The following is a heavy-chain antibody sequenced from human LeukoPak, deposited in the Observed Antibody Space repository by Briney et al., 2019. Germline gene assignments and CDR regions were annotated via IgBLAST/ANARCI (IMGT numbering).Heavy chain of an antibody. CDR1: GFTFSSYA. J-gene: IGHJ4*02. D-gene: IGHD1-26*01. V-gene: IGHV3-48*01. Sequence: PGGSLRLSCAASGFTFSSYAMSWVRQAPGKGLEWVSYISSSGSTIYYADSVKGRFTISRDNAKNSLYLQMNSLRAEDTAVYYCARVGGGSYYSFDYWGQGTLVTVSS. CDR3: ARVGGGSYYSFDY. CDR2: ISSSGSTI.